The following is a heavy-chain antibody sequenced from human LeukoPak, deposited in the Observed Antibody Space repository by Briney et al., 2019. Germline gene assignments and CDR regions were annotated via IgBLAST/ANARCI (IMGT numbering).Heavy chain of an antibody. Sequence: PGGSLRLSCAASGFTFSSYSMNWVRQAPGKGLEWVSYISSSSSTIYYADSVKGRFTISRDNAKNSLYLQMNSLRAEDTAVYYCARDVAAAGLGNYDMDVWGQGTTVTVSS. D-gene: IGHD6-13*01. CDR1: GFTFSSYS. V-gene: IGHV3-48*01. CDR2: ISSSSSTI. CDR3: ARDVAAAGLGNYDMDV. J-gene: IGHJ6*02.